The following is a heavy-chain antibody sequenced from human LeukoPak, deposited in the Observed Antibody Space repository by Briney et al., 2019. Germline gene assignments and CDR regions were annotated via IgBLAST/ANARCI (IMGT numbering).Heavy chain of an antibody. D-gene: IGHD4-23*01. J-gene: IGHJ5*02. Sequence: SETLSLTCTVSGGSISSYYWSWIRQPPGKGLEWIGYIYYSGSTNYNPSLKSRVTISVDTSKNQFSLKLSSVTAADTAVYYCARALEGYGGYNWFDPWGQGTLVTVSS. CDR1: GGSISSYY. CDR3: ARALEGYGGYNWFDP. CDR2: IYYSGST. V-gene: IGHV4-59*01.